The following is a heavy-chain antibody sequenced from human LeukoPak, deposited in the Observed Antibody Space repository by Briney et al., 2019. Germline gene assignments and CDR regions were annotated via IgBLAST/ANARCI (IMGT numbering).Heavy chain of an antibody. CDR2: IWYDGSNK. J-gene: IGHJ6*03. Sequence: GGSLRLSCVASGFTFSNFGMHWVRQAPGKGLEWVALIWYDGSNKYYAESVKGRFTISRDSSKNTLYLQMNCQRAEDTAVYYCAKLGYCTGTSCYDDSYYYMDVWGKGTPVTVSS. V-gene: IGHV3-33*06. CDR3: AKLGYCTGTSCYDDSYYYMDV. CDR1: GFTFSNFG. D-gene: IGHD2-2*01.